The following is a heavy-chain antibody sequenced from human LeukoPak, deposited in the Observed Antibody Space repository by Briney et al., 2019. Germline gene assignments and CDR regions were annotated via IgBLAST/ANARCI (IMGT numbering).Heavy chain of an antibody. J-gene: IGHJ4*02. Sequence: GGSLRLSCAASGFTPSSNYMNWVRQAPGKGLEWVSVIYSGGSTYYADSVKGRFTISRDNSKNTLYLQMNSLRVEDTAVYYCARESGSGNRDFDYWGQGTLVTVSS. V-gene: IGHV3-66*01. CDR1: GFTPSSNY. CDR2: IYSGGST. CDR3: ARESGSGNRDFDY. D-gene: IGHD3-10*01.